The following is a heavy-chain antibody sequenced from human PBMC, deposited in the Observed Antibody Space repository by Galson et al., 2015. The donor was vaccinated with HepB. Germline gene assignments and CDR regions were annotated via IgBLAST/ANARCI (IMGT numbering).Heavy chain of an antibody. CDR2: INSDGTYI. CDR3: ARTRGAAGGIFEY. D-gene: IGHD6-13*01. V-gene: IGHV3-74*01. Sequence: SLRLSCAASGFTFSNYWMHWVRQAPGKGLVWVSRINSDGTYITYADSVKGRFTISRDNAKNTLYLQMNSPRAEDTALYYCARTRGAAGGIFEYWGQGSLVTVSS. CDR1: GFTFSNYW. J-gene: IGHJ4*02.